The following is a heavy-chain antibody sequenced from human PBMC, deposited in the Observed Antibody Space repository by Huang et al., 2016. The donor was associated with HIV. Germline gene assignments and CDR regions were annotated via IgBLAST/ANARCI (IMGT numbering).Heavy chain of an antibody. Sequence: QVRLQQWGEGVLKPSETLSLTCAVYGASFGGYFWRWVRKSPDKGLEWIGEIKPGASPTDNPLFGIRGTISVDTSKNQFDRKLRAVAAADAAIYYCARIPTPSYYDRWSLSPVEEDFFYYNLDAWGQGTPVIVSS. CDR1: GASFGGYF. D-gene: IGHD3-16*01. CDR3: ARIPTPSYYDRWSLSPVEEDFFYYNLDA. V-gene: IGHV4-34*02. J-gene: IGHJ6*02. CDR2: IKPGASP.